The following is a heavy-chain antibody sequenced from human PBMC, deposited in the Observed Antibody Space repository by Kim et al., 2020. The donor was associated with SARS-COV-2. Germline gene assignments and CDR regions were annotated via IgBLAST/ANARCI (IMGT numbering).Heavy chain of an antibody. D-gene: IGHD6-13*01. V-gene: IGHV3-9*01. Sequence: GGSLRLSCAASGFTFGDYAMHWVRQAPGKGLEWVSGISWNSGSIGYADSVKGRFTISRDNAKNSLYLQMNSLRAEDTALYYCAKEWVAAAGSGGMDVWGQGTTVTVSS. J-gene: IGHJ6*02. CDR1: GFTFGDYA. CDR3: AKEWVAAAGSGGMDV. CDR2: ISWNSGSI.